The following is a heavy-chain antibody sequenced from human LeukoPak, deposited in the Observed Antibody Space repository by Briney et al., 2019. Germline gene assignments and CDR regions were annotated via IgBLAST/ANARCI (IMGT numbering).Heavy chain of an antibody. V-gene: IGHV1-2*02. CDR2: INPDSGGT. CDR1: GYTFTGYY. Sequence: ASVKVSCKASGYTFTGYYMHWVRQAPGQGLEWMGWINPDSGGTNYAQKFQGRVTMTRDTSISTAYMELSRLRSDDTALYYCARGRVRGIVGATGGYWGQGTLVTVSS. CDR3: ARGRVRGIVGATGGY. D-gene: IGHD1-26*01. J-gene: IGHJ4*02.